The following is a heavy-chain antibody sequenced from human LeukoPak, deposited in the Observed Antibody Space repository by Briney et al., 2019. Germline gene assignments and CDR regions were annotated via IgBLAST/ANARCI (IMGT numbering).Heavy chain of an antibody. D-gene: IGHD2-2*01. V-gene: IGHV4-31*03. Sequence: SETLSLTCTVSGGSISSGGYYWSWIRQHPGKGLEWIGYIYYSGSTYYNPSLKSRVTISVDTSKNQFSLKLSSVTAADTAVYYCARRGQGCSSTSCYYYYYMDVWGKGTTVTVSS. CDR1: GGSISSGGYY. CDR2: IYYSGST. J-gene: IGHJ6*03. CDR3: ARRGQGCSSTSCYYYYYMDV.